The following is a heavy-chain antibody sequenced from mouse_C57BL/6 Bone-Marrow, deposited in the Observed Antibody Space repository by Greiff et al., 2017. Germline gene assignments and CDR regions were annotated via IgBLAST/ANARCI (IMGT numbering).Heavy chain of an antibody. CDR3: TRRGTTVDY. CDR1: GYTFTDYE. Sequence: QVTLKVSGAELVRPGASVTLSCKASGYTFTDYEMHWVKQTPVHGLEWIGAIDPETGGTAYNQKFKGKAILTADKSSSTAYMELRSLTSEDSAVYYCTRRGTTVDYWGQGTTLTVSS. V-gene: IGHV1-15*01. D-gene: IGHD1-1*01. J-gene: IGHJ2*01. CDR2: IDPETGGT.